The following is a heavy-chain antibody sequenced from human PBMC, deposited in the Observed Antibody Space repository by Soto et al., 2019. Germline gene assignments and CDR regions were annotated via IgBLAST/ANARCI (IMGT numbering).Heavy chain of an antibody. J-gene: IGHJ4*02. V-gene: IGHV4-4*07. CDR1: GGSLNNYY. CDR3: ARGSVPADY. Sequence: SETLSLTCTVSGGSLNNYYWSWIRQPAGEGLEWIGRIYASGSTNYSPSLKSRLTMSIDTSNNQFSLKLSSVTAADTAMYCCARGSVPADYWGQGTLVTVSS. D-gene: IGHD4-17*01. CDR2: IYASGST.